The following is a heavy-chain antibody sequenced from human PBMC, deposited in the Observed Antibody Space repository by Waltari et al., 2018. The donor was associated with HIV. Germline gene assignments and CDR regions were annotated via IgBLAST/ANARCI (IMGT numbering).Heavy chain of an antibody. J-gene: IGHJ4*02. CDR1: GFTFSSYW. V-gene: IGHV3-74*01. D-gene: IGHD6-19*01. CDR2: INSDGRIT. CDR3: ARDRGYSSGWSFDY. Sequence: EVQLVESGGGLVQPGGSLRLSCAASGFTFSSYWMPWVRQAPGKGVAGVSSINSDGRITSYADSWKGRFPISRDNAKNRLYLQMNSRRAEDTAVYYCARDRGYSSGWSFDYWGQGTLVTVSS.